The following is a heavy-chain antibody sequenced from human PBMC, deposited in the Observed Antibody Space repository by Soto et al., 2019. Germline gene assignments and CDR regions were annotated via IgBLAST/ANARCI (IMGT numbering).Heavy chain of an antibody. CDR2: IVPMFGTT. D-gene: IGHD3-3*01. Sequence: QVQLVQSGAEMREPGSLVKLSCKASGGSFNTHSITWVRQAPGQGLEWMGGIVPMFGTTNYTQKLQGRLTITADESASTTYMELRSLRSEDTAIYYRERGTYELWSGPGGFHYYAMDVWGQGTTVTVS. V-gene: IGHV1-69*01. CDR3: ERGTYELWSGPGGFHYYAMDV. CDR1: GGSFNTHS. J-gene: IGHJ6*02.